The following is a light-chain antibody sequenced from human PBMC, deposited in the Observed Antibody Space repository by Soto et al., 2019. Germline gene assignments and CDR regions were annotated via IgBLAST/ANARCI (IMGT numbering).Light chain of an antibody. V-gene: IGKV1-27*01. Sequence: DIQMTQSPSSLSASVGDRVTITCRASQGISNYLAWYQQQPGKVPKLLIYVASTLQSGVPSRFSGSGSGTDFTLTISSLQPEDVTTYYCQKYNSVPWTFGQGAKMEIK. J-gene: IGKJ1*01. CDR3: QKYNSVPWT. CDR1: QGISNY. CDR2: VAS.